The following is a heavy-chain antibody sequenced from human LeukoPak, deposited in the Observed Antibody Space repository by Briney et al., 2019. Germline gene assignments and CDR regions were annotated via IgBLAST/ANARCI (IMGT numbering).Heavy chain of an antibody. V-gene: IGHV4-59*01. J-gene: IGHJ4*02. CDR1: GGSMNNYY. D-gene: IGHD3-10*01. CDR2: ISYSCST. Sequence: PETLSLTCTVSGGSMNNYYWSWFRQSPEKGLESIGYISYSCSTNSNPSLKSRVTISLDTSKNQFSLKLTSVTAADTAVYYCASQRLLWFGELSYFDYWGQGTLVTVSS. CDR3: ASQRLLWFGELSYFDY.